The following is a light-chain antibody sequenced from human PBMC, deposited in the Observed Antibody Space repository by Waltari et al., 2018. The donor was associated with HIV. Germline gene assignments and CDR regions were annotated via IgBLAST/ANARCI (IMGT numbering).Light chain of an antibody. CDR2: AAS. CDR1: KGISSY. V-gene: IGKV1-9*01. J-gene: IGKJ2*01. Sequence: DIQLTQSPSFLSASVGDRVTITCRASKGISSYLAWYQQKPGKAPKLLIYAASTLQSGVPSRFSGSGSGTEFTLTISSLQPEDFATYYCQQLNSYPRTFGQGTKPEIK. CDR3: QQLNSYPRT.